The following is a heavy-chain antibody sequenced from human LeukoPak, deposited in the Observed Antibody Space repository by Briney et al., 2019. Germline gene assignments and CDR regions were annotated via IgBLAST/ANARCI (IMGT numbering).Heavy chain of an antibody. D-gene: IGHD3-3*01. CDR1: GYTFTSYD. CDR3: ARGSMRFLEWIPAYYYYYGMDV. V-gene: IGHV1-8*01. Sequence: ASVKVSCKASGYTFTSYDINWVRQATGQGLEWIGWMNPNSGNTDYAQKFQGRVTMTKNTSVSTAYMELSSLRSEDTAVYYCARGSMRFLEWIPAYYYYYGMDVWGQGTTVTVSS. J-gene: IGHJ6*02. CDR2: MNPNSGNT.